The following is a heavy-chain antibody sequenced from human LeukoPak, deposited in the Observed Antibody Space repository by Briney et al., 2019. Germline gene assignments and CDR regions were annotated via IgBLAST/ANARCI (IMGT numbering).Heavy chain of an antibody. D-gene: IGHD3-22*01. CDR3: ARDALGDSSGYNPFDY. CDR2: FGGTYGGT. CDR1: GFTFSTYS. V-gene: IGHV3-23*01. Sequence: GGSLGLSCVASGFTFSTYSMNWVRQAPGKGLEWVSGFGGTYGGTYYADSVKGRFTISRDNSKNTLYLHMNSLRAEDTAVYYCARDALGDSSGYNPFDYWGQGTLVTVSS. J-gene: IGHJ4*02.